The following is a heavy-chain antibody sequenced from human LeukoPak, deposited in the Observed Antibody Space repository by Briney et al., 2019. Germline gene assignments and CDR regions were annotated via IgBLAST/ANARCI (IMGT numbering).Heavy chain of an antibody. CDR1: GFTFSSFA. Sequence: GVSLRLSCAASGFTFSSFAMIWVRQAPGKGLELVSGISGSGGDTYYADSVKGRFTVSRDNSKSTLYLQMTSLRAEDTAVYFCAKVRFDSSGYYYTYYYYGMDVWGQGTTVTVSS. CDR2: ISGSGGDT. J-gene: IGHJ6*02. D-gene: IGHD3-22*01. CDR3: AKVRFDSSGYYYTYYYYGMDV. V-gene: IGHV3-23*01.